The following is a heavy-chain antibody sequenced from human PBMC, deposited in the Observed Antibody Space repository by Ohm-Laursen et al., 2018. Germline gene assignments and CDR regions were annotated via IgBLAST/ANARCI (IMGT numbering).Heavy chain of an antibody. CDR1: GGSISSSRYY. D-gene: IGHD4-11*01. J-gene: IGHJ5*02. CDR3: ARGAQITTGNNCFDP. Sequence: SDTLSLTWTVSGGSISSSRYYWGWIRQPPGKGLEWIGSIYQSGNTYYNPPLKSRVTISVDTSKNQFSLKLSSVTAADTAVYYCARGAQITTGNNCFDPWGQGTLVTVSS. V-gene: IGHV4-39*07. CDR2: IYQSGNT.